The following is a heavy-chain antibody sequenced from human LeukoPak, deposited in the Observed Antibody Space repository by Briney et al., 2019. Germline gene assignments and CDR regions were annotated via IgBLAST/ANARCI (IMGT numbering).Heavy chain of an antibody. V-gene: IGHV1-18*01. CDR3: ARLYSSGWPLECMDV. Sequence: ASVKVSCKASGYTFTNYAVSWVRQAPGQGLEYMGYISAYNGNTNYAQNLQGRVTMTTDTSTTTVHMELRSLRFDDTAVYYCARLYSSGWPLECMDVWGQGTTVTVSS. CDR2: ISAYNGNT. CDR1: GYTFTNYA. D-gene: IGHD6-19*01. J-gene: IGHJ6*02.